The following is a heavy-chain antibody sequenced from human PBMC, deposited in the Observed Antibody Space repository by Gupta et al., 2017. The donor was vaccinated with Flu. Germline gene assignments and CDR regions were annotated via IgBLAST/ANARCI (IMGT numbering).Heavy chain of an antibody. CDR1: GGSISSGSYY. CDR2: IYTSGST. V-gene: IGHV4-61*02. CDR3: ARGGGSWTVNQYYFDY. Sequence: QVQLQESGPGLVKPSQTLSLTCTVSGGSISSGSYYWSWIRQPAGKGLEWIGRIYTSGSTNYNPSLKSRVTISVDTSKNQFSLKLSSVTAADTAVYYCARGGGSWTVNQYYFDYWGQGTLVTVSS. D-gene: IGHD1-26*01. J-gene: IGHJ4*02.